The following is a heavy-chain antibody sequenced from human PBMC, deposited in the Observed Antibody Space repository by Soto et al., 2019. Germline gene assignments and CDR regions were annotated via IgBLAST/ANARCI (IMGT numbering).Heavy chain of an antibody. CDR3: ATEELCGADCYFFNK. CDR2: IWYDGSNK. V-gene: IGHV3-33*08. CDR1: GFTFSSYG. J-gene: IGHJ4*02. Sequence: PGGSLRLSCAASGFTFSSYGMHWVRQAPGKGLEWVAVIWYDGSNKYYADSVKGRFTISRDNSKNTLYLQMNSLRAEDTAVYYCATEELCGADCYFFNKWGQGTLVTVSS. D-gene: IGHD2-21*02.